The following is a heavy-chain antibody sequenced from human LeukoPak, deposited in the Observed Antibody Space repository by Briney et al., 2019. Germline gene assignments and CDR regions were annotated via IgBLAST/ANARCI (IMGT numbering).Heavy chain of an antibody. Sequence: GGSLRLSCAASGFTFSSYAMSWVRQASGKGLEWVSAISGSGGSTYYADSVKGRFTISRDNFNNTLSLQMNSLRADDTAVYFCAKDLGSGSYYAAFDYWGQGTLVTVSS. D-gene: IGHD3-10*01. CDR1: GFTFSSYA. CDR3: AKDLGSGSYYAAFDY. J-gene: IGHJ4*02. V-gene: IGHV3-23*01. CDR2: ISGSGGST.